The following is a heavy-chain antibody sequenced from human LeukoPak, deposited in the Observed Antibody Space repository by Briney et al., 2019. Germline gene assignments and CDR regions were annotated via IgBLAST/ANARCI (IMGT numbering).Heavy chain of an antibody. CDR3: ARAVPGYYDSSGYSWFDP. D-gene: IGHD3-22*01. Sequence: GGSLRLSCAASGFTFSSYAMHWVRQAPGEGLEWVSGINWNGGSTGYADSVKGRFTISRDNAKNSLYLQMNSLRAEDTALYYCARAVPGYYDSSGYSWFDPWGQGTLVTVSS. CDR1: GFTFSSYA. CDR2: INWNGGST. J-gene: IGHJ5*02. V-gene: IGHV3-20*04.